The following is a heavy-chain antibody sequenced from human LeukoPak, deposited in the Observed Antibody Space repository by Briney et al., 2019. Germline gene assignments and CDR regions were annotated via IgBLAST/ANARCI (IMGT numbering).Heavy chain of an antibody. D-gene: IGHD2-8*01. CDR1: GGTFSSYA. V-gene: IGHV1-69*13. CDR3: ARDSHCTNGVCYSWFDP. J-gene: IGHJ5*02. Sequence: SVKVSCKASGGTFSSYAISWVRQAPGQGLEWMGGIIPIFGTANYAQKFQGRVTITADESTSTAYMELSSLRSEDTAVYYCARDSHCTNGVCYSWFDPWGQGTLVTVSS. CDR2: IIPIFGTA.